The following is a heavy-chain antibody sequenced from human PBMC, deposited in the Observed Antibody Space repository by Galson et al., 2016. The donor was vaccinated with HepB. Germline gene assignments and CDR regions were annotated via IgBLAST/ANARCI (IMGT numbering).Heavy chain of an antibody. Sequence: LRLSCAASGFTFSSDAMSWVRQAPGKGLEWVGFISSNAYGGTTEFAASVKDRFTISRDDSKSIAYLQMNSLKTEDTAVYYCTDGGGIAAAARGLNHWGQGTLVTVSS. V-gene: IGHV3-49*04. D-gene: IGHD6-13*01. CDR3: TDGGGIAAAARGLNH. CDR1: GFTFSSDA. J-gene: IGHJ5*02. CDR2: ISSNAYGGTT.